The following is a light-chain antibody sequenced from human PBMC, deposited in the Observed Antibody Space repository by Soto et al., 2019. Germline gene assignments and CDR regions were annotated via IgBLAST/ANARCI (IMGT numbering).Light chain of an antibody. CDR2: EVS. Sequence: QSALTQPASVSGSPGQSITISCTGTSSDVGRYNYVSWYQQHPGKAPQLMISEVSNRPSGVPNRFSGSKSGNTASLTISGLQTEDEADYYCSSYTSSSTRVFGTGTKVTVL. CDR1: SSDVGRYNY. CDR3: SSYTSSSTRV. V-gene: IGLV2-14*01. J-gene: IGLJ1*01.